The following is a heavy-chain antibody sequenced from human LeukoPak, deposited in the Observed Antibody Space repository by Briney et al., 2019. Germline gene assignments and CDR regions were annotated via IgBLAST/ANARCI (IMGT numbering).Heavy chain of an antibody. CDR3: ARVRDVLRYFDTLYAFDI. J-gene: IGHJ3*02. V-gene: IGHV1-18*01. CDR1: GYTFTSYG. D-gene: IGHD3-9*01. CDR2: ISAYNGNT. Sequence: GATVKVSCKASGYTFTSYGISWVRQAPGQGLEWMGWISAYNGNTNYAQKLQGRVTMTTDTSTSTAYMELRSLRSDDTAVYYCARVRDVLRYFDTLYAFDIWGQGTMVTVSS.